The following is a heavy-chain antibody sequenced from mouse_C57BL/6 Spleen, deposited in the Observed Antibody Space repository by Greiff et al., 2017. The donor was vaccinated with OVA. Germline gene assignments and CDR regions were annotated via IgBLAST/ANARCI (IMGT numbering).Heavy chain of an antibody. V-gene: IGHV1-66*01. CDR2: IYPGSGNT. CDR3: ARAGEPYAMDY. CDR1: GYSFTSYY. Sequence: VQLQQSGPELVKPGASVKISCKASGYSFTSYYIHWVKQRPGQGLEWIGWIYPGSGNTKYNEKFKGKATLTADTSSSTAYMQLSSLTSEDSAVYYCARAGEPYAMDYWGQGTSVTVSA. J-gene: IGHJ4*01.